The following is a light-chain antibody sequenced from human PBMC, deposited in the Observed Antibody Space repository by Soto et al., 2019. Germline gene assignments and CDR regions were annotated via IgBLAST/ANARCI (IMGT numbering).Light chain of an antibody. CDR1: QCVGTDY. CDR2: DAS. Sequence: EIVLTQSPGTLSLSPGERATLSSRASQCVGTDYLAWYQQKRGQAPRLLMYDASSRATGIPDRFSGSGSGTDFTLTISRLEPEDFAEFYCQQYASSPLTFGGGTKVEIK. V-gene: IGKV3-20*01. CDR3: QQYASSPLT. J-gene: IGKJ4*01.